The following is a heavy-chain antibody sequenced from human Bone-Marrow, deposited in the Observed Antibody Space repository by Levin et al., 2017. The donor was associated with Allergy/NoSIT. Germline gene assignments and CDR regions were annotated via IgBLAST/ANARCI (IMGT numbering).Heavy chain of an antibody. CDR1: GGSFSGYY. CDR2: INHSGST. J-gene: IGHJ5*02. CDR3: ARVYGSCSSTSCYSFDWFDP. D-gene: IGHD2-2*02. Sequence: PSETLSLTCAVYGGSFSGYYWSWIRQPPGKGLEWIGEINHSGSTNYNPSLKSRVTISVDTSKNQFSLKLSSVTAADTAVYYCARVYGSCSSTSCYSFDWFDPWGQGTLVTVSS. V-gene: IGHV4-34*01.